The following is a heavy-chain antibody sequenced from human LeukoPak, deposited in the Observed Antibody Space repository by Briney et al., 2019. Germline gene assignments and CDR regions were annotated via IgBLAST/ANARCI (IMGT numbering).Heavy chain of an antibody. CDR2: IRSKANSYAT. CDR1: EFTFSGSA. J-gene: IGHJ4*02. CDR3: THRIIEAAGTIDY. D-gene: IGHD6-13*01. Sequence: PGGSLRLSCAASEFTFSGSALHWVRQASGKGLEWVGLIRSKANSYATVYAALVKGRFTISRDDSKNTAYLQMNSLKTDDTAVYFCTHRIIEAAGTIDYWGQGTLVTVSS. V-gene: IGHV3-73*01.